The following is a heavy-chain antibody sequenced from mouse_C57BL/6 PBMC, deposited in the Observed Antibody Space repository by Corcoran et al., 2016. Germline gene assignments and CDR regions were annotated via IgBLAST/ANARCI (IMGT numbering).Heavy chain of an antibody. CDR2: INPYNGGT. J-gene: IGHJ4*01. V-gene: IGHV1-19*01. CDR3: AREGYGYVYYYAMDY. Sequence: EVQLQQSGPVLVKPGASVKMSCKASGYTFTDYYMNWVKQSHGKSLEWIGVINPYNGGTSYNQKFKGKATLTVDKSSSTAYMELNSLTSEDSAVYYCAREGYGYVYYYAMDYWGQGTSVTVSS. D-gene: IGHD2-2*01. CDR1: GYTFTDYY.